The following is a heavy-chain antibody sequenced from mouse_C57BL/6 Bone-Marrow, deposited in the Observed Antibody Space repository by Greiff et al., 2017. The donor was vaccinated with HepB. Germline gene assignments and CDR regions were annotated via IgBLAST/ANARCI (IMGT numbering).Heavy chain of an antibody. V-gene: IGHV5-4*01. CDR1: GFTFSSYA. CDR3: ARDDYDGSSAAWFAY. CDR2: ISDGGSYT. J-gene: IGHJ3*01. Sequence: EVQGVESGGGLVKPGGSLKLSCAASGFTFSSYAMSWVRQTPEKRLEWVATISDGGSYTYYPDNVKGRFTISRDNAKNNLYLQMSHLKSEDTAMYYCARDDYDGSSAAWFAYWGQGTLVTVSA. D-gene: IGHD1-1*01.